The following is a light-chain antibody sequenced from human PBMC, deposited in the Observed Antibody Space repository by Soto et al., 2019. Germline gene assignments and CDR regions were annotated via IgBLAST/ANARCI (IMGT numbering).Light chain of an antibody. CDR2: DVS. CDR1: RSDVGTYNY. V-gene: IGLV2-14*03. J-gene: IGLJ1*01. Sequence: QSVLTQPASVSGSPGQSITISCTGTRSDVGTYNYVSWYQLHPGKAPRLMFYDVSNRPSGISNRFSGSKSGNTASLSISGLQAEDESVYFWGSIRPAPFHFLGTGPKVPVL. CDR3: GSIRPAPFHF.